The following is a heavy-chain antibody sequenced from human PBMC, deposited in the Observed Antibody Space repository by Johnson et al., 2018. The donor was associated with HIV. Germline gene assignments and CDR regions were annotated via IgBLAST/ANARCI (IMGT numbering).Heavy chain of an antibody. CDR3: AIYRQQLVRSAFDI. V-gene: IGHV3-33*08. CDR2: IWFDGSNK. Sequence: QVQLVESGGGVVQPGRSLRLSCAASGFTFNSHAMDWVRQAPGKGLEWVAVIWFDGSNKYYADSVKGRFTISRDNSKNTLYLQMNSLRAEDTAVYYCAIYRQQLVRSAFDIWGQGTMVTVSS. D-gene: IGHD6-13*01. CDR1: GFTFNSHA. J-gene: IGHJ3*02.